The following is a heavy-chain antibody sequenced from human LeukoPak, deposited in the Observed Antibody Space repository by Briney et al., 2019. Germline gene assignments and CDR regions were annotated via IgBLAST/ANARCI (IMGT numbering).Heavy chain of an antibody. D-gene: IGHD6-13*01. J-gene: IGHJ4*02. CDR2: INHSGST. CDR1: GGSISSGGYS. Sequence: SEALSLTCAVSGGSISSGGYSWSWIRQPPGKGLEWIGEINHSGSTNYNPSLKSRVTISVDTSKNQFSLKLSSVTAADTAVYYCARGLAAAGFSVPRPGGIDYWGQGTLVTVSS. V-gene: IGHV4-30-2*01. CDR3: ARGLAAAGFSVPRPGGIDY.